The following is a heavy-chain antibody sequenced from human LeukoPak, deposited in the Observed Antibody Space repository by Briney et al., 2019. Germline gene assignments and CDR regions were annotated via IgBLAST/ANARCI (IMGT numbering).Heavy chain of an antibody. CDR3: ARGGVVDNDY. Sequence: GGSLRLSCAASGFTFSSYSMNWVRQAPGKGLEWVSSISSSSSYIYYADSVKGRFTISRDNAKNSLYLQVNSLRAEDTAVYYCARGGVVDNDYWGQGTLITVSS. V-gene: IGHV3-21*01. J-gene: IGHJ4*02. D-gene: IGHD3-22*01. CDR1: GFTFSSYS. CDR2: ISSSSSYI.